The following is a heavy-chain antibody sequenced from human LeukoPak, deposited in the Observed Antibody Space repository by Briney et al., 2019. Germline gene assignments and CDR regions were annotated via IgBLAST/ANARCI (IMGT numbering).Heavy chain of an antibody. CDR1: GFTFSSYW. D-gene: IGHD3-3*01. J-gene: IGHJ6*02. CDR2: INSDGSST. CDR3: ARVRDFWSGYSYGIDV. V-gene: IGHV3-74*01. Sequence: PGGSLRLSCAASGFTFSSYWMHWVRQAPGKGLVWVSRINSDGSSTSYADSVKGRFTISRDNAKNTLYLQMNSLRAEDTAVYYCARVRDFWSGYSYGIDVWGQGTTVTVSS.